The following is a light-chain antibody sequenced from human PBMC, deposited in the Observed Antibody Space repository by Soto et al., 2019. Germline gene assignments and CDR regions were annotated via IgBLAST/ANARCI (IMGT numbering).Light chain of an antibody. CDR1: QSISSY. V-gene: IGKV1-39*01. J-gene: IGKJ1*01. CDR2: AAS. CDR3: QQSYSTPQT. Sequence: IQMTQSPSPLSASVGDRVTITCRASQSISSYLNWYQQKPGKAPKLLVYAASSLQSGVPSRFSGSGSGTDFTLTISSLQPEDFATYYCQQSYSTPQTFGQGTKVDI.